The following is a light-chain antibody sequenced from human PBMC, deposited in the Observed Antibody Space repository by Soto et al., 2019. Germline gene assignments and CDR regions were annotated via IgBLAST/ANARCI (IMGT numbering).Light chain of an antibody. CDR2: DAS. CDR3: QQYNSMLS. V-gene: IGKV1-33*01. CDR1: NDVSRN. Sequence: DIQMTQSPSSLSASVGDRVTIACQSSNDVSRNLNWFQQKPGEAPKLLIYDASKLERGVPSRFSASGSGTDFTFTISSLQPEDVATYYCQQYNSMLSFGGGTEIELK. J-gene: IGKJ4*01.